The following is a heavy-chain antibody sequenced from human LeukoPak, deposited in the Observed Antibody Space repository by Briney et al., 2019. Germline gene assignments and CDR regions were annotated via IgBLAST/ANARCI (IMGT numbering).Heavy chain of an antibody. Sequence: SETLSLTCTVSGGSICSYYWSWIRQPAGKGLEWIGRIYTSGSTNYNPSLKSRVTMSVDTSKNQFSLKLSSVTAADTAVYYCARDHLEWWDIVVVPAARRYNWFDPWGQGTLVTVSS. J-gene: IGHJ5*02. CDR2: IYTSGST. CDR3: ARDHLEWWDIVVVPAARRYNWFDP. V-gene: IGHV4-4*07. D-gene: IGHD2-2*01. CDR1: GGSICSYY.